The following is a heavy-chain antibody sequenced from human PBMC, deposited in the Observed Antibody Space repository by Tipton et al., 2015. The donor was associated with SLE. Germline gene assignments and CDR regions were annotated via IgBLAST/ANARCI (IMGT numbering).Heavy chain of an antibody. V-gene: IGHV3-7*01. CDR2: IKSDGSEK. CDR1: GFTFSSYW. J-gene: IGHJ2*01. Sequence: GSLRLSCAASGFTFSSYWMAWVRQAPVKGLEWVAKIKSDGSEKHYVDSVKGRFTISRDNAKNSLFLQMSSLRAEDTALYYCARKGWYFDVWGRGTLVTVSS. CDR3: ARKGWYFDV.